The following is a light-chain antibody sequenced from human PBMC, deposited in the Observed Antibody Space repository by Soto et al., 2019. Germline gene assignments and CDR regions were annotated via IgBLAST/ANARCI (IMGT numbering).Light chain of an antibody. V-gene: IGLV2-14*01. CDR3: SSYTSSSTVL. Sequence: QSALTQPASVSGSPGQSITISCTGTSSDVGGYNYVSWYQQHPGKAPKLMIYEVSERPSGVSNRFSGSKSGNTASLTISGLQAEDEAAYYCSSYTSSSTVLFGGGTKLTVL. CDR2: EVS. J-gene: IGLJ2*01. CDR1: SSDVGGYNY.